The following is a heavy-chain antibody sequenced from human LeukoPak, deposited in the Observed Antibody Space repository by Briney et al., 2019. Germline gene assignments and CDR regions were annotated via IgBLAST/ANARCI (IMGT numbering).Heavy chain of an antibody. V-gene: IGHV3-7*01. J-gene: IGHJ4*02. Sequence: PGGSLRLSCTVSGFIFSDFSMSSVRQAPGKGLEWVAKMSEDGNEIFYVDSVKGRFTISRDNTKKSLYLQLNSLRPEDSAVYYCARPRGCGSARCNNFDYWGQGTLVTVSS. CDR2: MSEDGNEI. CDR1: GFIFSDFS. CDR3: ARPRGCGSARCNNFDY. D-gene: IGHD2-2*01.